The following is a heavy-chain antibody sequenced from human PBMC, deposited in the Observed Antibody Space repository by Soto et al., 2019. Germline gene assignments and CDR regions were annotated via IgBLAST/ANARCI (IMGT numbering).Heavy chain of an antibody. J-gene: IGHJ4*02. V-gene: IGHV3-33*01. CDR3: ARVGIEYSSSWGLDY. CDR2: IWYDGSNK. CDR1: GFTFSSYG. D-gene: IGHD6-6*01. Sequence: HPGGSLRLSCAASGFTFSSYGMHWVRQAPGKGLEWVAVIWYDGSNKYYADSVKGRFTISRDNSKNTLYLQMNSLRAEDTAVYYCARVGIEYSSSWGLDYWGQGTLVTVSS.